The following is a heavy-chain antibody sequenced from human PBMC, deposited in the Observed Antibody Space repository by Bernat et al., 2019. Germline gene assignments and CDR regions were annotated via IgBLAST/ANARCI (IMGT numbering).Heavy chain of an antibody. J-gene: IGHJ5*02. CDR2: IYHSGST. CDR1: GGSISSGGYS. V-gene: IGHV4-30-2*01. D-gene: IGHD3-10*01. CDR3: ARATGDYYGSGSYFKGIWFDP. Sequence: QLQLQESGSGLVKPSQTLSLTCAVSGGSISSGGYSWSWIRQPPGKGLEWIGYIYHSGSTYYNPSLKSRVTISVDRSKTPSSLKLSSVTAADTAVYYCARATGDYYGSGSYFKGIWFDPWGQGTLVTVSS.